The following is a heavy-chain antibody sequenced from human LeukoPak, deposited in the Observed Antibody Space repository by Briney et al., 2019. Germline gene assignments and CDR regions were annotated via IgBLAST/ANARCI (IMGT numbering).Heavy chain of an antibody. Sequence: SETLSLTCAVSGYSISSGYYWGWIRQPPGKGLECIGSIYHSGSTYYNPSLKSRVTIPVDTSKNQFSLKLSSVTAADTAVYYCARHVFRNWFDPWGQGTLVTVSS. CDR1: GYSISSGYY. J-gene: IGHJ5*02. CDR2: IYHSGST. CDR3: ARHVFRNWFDP. D-gene: IGHD2-21*01. V-gene: IGHV4-38-2*01.